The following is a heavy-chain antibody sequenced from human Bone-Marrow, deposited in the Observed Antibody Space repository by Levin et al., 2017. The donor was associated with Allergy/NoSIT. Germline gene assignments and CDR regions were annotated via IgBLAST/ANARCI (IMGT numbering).Heavy chain of an antibody. Sequence: SETLSLTCTVSGDAINSETSWWGWVRQPPGQGLEWLGSIYYTGTTYYNPSLQSRLTISVDMSKSQFSLKLSSVTAADTAVYYCARLRLRFDHWGQGILVTVSS. CDR3: ARLRLRFDH. J-gene: IGHJ4*02. CDR2: IYYTGTT. CDR1: GDAINSETSW. V-gene: IGHV4-39*01. D-gene: IGHD4-17*01.